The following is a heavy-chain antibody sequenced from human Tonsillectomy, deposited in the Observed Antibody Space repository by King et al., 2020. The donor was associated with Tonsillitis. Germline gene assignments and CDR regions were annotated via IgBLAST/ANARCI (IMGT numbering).Heavy chain of an antibody. V-gene: IGHV1-2*02. CDR2: INPNSGGT. Sequence: VQLVESGAEVKKPGASVKVSCKASGYTFTGYYMHWVRQAPGQGLEWMGWINPNSGGTNYAQKFQGRVTMTRDTSISTAYMELSRLRSDDTAVYYWAGQSSNYYDSSYYGLDVWGQGTTVTVSS. CDR3: AGQSSNYYDSSYYGLDV. J-gene: IGHJ6*02. CDR1: GYTFTGYY. D-gene: IGHD3-22*01.